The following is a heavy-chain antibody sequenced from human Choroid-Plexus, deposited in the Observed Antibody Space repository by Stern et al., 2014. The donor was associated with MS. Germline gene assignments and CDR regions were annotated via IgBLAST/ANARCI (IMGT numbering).Heavy chain of an antibody. CDR2: IKEDGTEK. CDR3: ARVYNTIYGIVTQRGSGMDV. V-gene: IGHV3-7*01. J-gene: IGHJ6*02. CDR1: GFTFGNYW. Sequence: EVQLVESGGGLVQPGGSLTISCTAAGFTFGNYWMTWVRQAPGKGLEWVANIKEDGTEKNYVDAVKCRFTISRDNARNSFYLQMNSLRVEDTALYYCARVYNTIYGIVTQRGSGMDVWGQGTTVIVSS. D-gene: IGHD3-3*01.